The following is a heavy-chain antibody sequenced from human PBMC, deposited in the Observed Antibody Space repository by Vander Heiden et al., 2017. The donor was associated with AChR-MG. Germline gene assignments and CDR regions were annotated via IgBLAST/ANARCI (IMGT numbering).Heavy chain of an antibody. Sequence: EVQLVETGGGLIQPGGSLRLSCAASGLTVSSNYMSWVRQAPRKGLEWVSVIYSGGSTYYADSVKGRFTISRDNSKNTLYLQMNSLRAEDTAVYYCARSAYYDSSSRLFDYWGQGTLVTVSS. V-gene: IGHV3-53*02. CDR3: ARSAYYDSSSRLFDY. CDR1: GLTVSSNY. J-gene: IGHJ4*02. D-gene: IGHD3-22*01. CDR2: IYSGGST.